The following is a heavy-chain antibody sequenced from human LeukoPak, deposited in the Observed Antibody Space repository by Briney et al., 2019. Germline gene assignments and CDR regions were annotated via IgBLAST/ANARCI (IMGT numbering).Heavy chain of an antibody. CDR2: ISAYNGNT. CDR1: GYILTNYA. J-gene: IGHJ4*02. Sequence: GASVRVSCTSSGYILTNYAITWVRQAPGQGLEWMGWISAYNGNTDYAQKFQGRVTMTTDTSTRTAYMDLRSLRSDDTAVFYCVIGCQGDSGYKDYFDYWGRGTRVTVSS. V-gene: IGHV1-18*01. D-gene: IGHD1-14*01. CDR3: VIGCQGDSGYKDYFDY.